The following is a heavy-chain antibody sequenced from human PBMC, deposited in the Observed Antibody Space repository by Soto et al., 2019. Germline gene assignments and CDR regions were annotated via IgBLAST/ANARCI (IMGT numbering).Heavy chain of an antibody. Sequence: EVQLVESGGGLVQPGRSLRLSCAASGFTFDDYAMHWVRQAPGKGLEWVSGISWNSGSIGYADSVKGRFTISRDNAKNSLYLQMNSRRAEDTALDYCAKGRGGSYGRYYFDQWGQETLVTASS. CDR2: ISWNSGSI. V-gene: IGHV3-9*01. J-gene: IGHJ4*02. D-gene: IGHD1-26*01. CDR1: GFTFDDYA. CDR3: AKGRGGSYGRYYFDQ.